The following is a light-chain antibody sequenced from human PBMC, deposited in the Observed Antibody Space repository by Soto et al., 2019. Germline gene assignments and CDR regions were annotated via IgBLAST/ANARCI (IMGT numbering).Light chain of an antibody. CDR3: QNYNSVPLT. J-gene: IGKJ4*01. Sequence: DIQMTQSPSSLSASVGDRVTITCRASQGIANYLAWYQQKPGKVPKLLIYAASTSQSGVPSRFSGGGSGTDFALTISSLQSEDVASYYCQNYNSVPLTFGGGTKVEV. CDR2: AAS. CDR1: QGIANY. V-gene: IGKV1-27*01.